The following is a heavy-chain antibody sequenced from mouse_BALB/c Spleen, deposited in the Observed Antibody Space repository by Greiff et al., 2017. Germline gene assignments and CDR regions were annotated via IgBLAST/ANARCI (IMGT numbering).Heavy chain of an antibody. D-gene: IGHD2-1*01. CDR3: TRGNFYYGNYYAMDY. J-gene: IGHJ4*01. CDR1: GYTFTSYY. Sequence: VQLQQSGAELVKPGASVKLSCKASGYTFTSYYMYWVKQRPGQGLEWIGEINPSNGGTNFNEKFKSKATLTVDKSSSTAYMQLSSLTSEDSAVYYCTRGNFYYGNYYAMDYWGQGTSVTVSA. CDR2: INPSNGGT. V-gene: IGHV1S81*02.